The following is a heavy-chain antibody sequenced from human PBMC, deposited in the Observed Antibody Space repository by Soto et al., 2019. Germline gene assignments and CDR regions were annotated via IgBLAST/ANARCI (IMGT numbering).Heavy chain of an antibody. CDR2: INPNGGIT. CDR1: GYTFTHYY. Sequence: QVQLVQSGAEVKKPGASVRVSCKASGYTFTHYYIHWVRQAPGQGLEWMGIINPNGGITTYAQKFRAGFSMTSATSTSTVYLELSSLRSEDSAVYYCATSVNSAMAFDYWGQGPLVTVSS. J-gene: IGHJ4*02. D-gene: IGHD5-18*01. CDR3: ATSVNSAMAFDY. V-gene: IGHV1-46*01.